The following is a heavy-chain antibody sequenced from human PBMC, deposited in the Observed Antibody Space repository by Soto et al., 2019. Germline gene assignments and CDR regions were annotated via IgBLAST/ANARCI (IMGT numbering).Heavy chain of an antibody. J-gene: IGHJ4*02. V-gene: IGHV1-18*01. D-gene: IGHD3-3*01. CDR1: GYTFTSYG. CDR3: ARGYDFWSGYHNFDY. Sequence: QVQLVQSGAEVKKPGASVKVSCKASGYTFTSYGISWVRQAPGQGLEWMGWISTYNGNTNYAQKRQGRVTMTTDTSTSTAYMELRSLRSDDTAVDYGARGYDFWSGYHNFDYWGQGTLVTVSS. CDR2: ISTYNGNT.